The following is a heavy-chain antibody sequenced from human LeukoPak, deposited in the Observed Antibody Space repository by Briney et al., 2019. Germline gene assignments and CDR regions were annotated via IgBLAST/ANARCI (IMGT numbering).Heavy chain of an antibody. CDR2: MNPNSGNT. V-gene: IGHV1-8*03. J-gene: IGHJ4*02. CDR3: ARGQFENGVATITDY. CDR1: GYTFTSYD. D-gene: IGHD5-12*01. Sequence: ASVKVSCKASGYTFTSYDINWVRQATGQGLEWMGWMNPNSGNTGYAQKFQGRVTITRNTSISTAYMELSSLRSEDTAVYYCARGQFENGVATITDYWGQGTLVTVSS.